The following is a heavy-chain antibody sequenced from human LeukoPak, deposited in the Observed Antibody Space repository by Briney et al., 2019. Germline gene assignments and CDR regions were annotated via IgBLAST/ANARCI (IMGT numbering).Heavy chain of an antibody. CDR2: IYYSGST. CDR3: ARGSGSYYAGRSYFDY. J-gene: IGHJ4*02. Sequence: SETLSLTCTVSGGSISSYYWSWIRQPPGKGLEWIGYIYYSGSTNYNPSLKSRVTISVDTSKNQFSLKLSSVTAADTAVYYCARGSGSYYAGRSYFDYWGQGTLVTVSS. V-gene: IGHV4-59*01. CDR1: GGSISSYY. D-gene: IGHD1-26*01.